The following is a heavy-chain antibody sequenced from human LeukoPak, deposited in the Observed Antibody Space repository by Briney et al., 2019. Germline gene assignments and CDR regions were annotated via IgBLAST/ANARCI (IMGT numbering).Heavy chain of an antibody. J-gene: IGHJ4*02. V-gene: IGHV3-53*01. CDR1: GFTLRSNY. Sequence: GGSLPLSCAASGFTLRSNYMIWVRQAPPAPLEGVAVIYSGGSTYYADSVKGRFTISRDNSKNTLYLQMNSLRAEDTAVYYCAREAPSGYDYLDYWGQGTLVTVSS. CDR2: IYSGGST. CDR3: AREAPSGYDYLDY. D-gene: IGHD5-12*01.